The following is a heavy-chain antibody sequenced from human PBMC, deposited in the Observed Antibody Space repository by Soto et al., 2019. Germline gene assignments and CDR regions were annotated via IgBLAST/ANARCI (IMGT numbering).Heavy chain of an antibody. Sequence: VGSLRLSCAASGFTCSGYDMSWVRQAPGKGLEWVSTILVGGSTHYPDSVKGRFTISRDNSKNTVFLQMNSLTAGDTAVYYCAKATATGGGAFDICGQGTVVTVSS. CDR3: AKATATGGGAFDI. CDR1: GFTCSGYD. D-gene: IGHD2-8*02. J-gene: IGHJ3*02. CDR2: ILVGGST. V-gene: IGHV3-23*01.